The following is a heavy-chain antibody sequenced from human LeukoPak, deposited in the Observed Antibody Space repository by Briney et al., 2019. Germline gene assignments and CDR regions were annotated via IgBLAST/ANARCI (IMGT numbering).Heavy chain of an antibody. Sequence: PSETLSLTCTVSGDSISSSSYYWGWIRQPPGKGLEWIGSIYYSGSTYYNPSLKSRVTISVDTSKNQFSLKLSSVTAADTAVYYCARVDTAMDCFDYWGQGTLVTVSS. D-gene: IGHD5-18*01. CDR2: IYYSGST. V-gene: IGHV4-39*07. CDR1: GDSISSSSYY. J-gene: IGHJ4*02. CDR3: ARVDTAMDCFDY.